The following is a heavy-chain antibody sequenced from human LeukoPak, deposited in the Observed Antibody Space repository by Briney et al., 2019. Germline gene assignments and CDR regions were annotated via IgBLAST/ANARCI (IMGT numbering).Heavy chain of an antibody. CDR3: ARETEYSGYFDH. V-gene: IGHV4-59*01. J-gene: IGHJ4*02. CDR2: IYYSGST. CDR1: AGSISTYY. Sequence: SETLSLTCTVSAGSISTYYWSWIRQPPGKGLEWIGYIYYSGSTNYNPSLKSRVTISVDTSKNQFSLKLSSVTAADTAVFYCARETEYSGYFDHWGQGTLVTVSS. D-gene: IGHD5-12*01.